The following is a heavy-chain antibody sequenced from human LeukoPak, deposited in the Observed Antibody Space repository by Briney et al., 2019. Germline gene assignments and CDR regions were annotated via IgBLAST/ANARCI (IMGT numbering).Heavy chain of an antibody. CDR2: IWHDGSNK. CDR1: GFTFSNYG. CDR3: ANNFDY. Sequence: PGRSLRLSCATSGFTFSNYGMHWVRQAPGKGPEWVAVIWHDGSNKYYADSVKGRFTVSRDNSKNTLYLQMNSLRAEDTAVYYCANNFDYWGQGTLVTVSS. J-gene: IGHJ4*02. V-gene: IGHV3-33*03.